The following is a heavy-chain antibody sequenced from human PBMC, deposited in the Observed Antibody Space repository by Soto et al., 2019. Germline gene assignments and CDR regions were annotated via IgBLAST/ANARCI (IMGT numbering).Heavy chain of an antibody. CDR1: GGSISSGDYY. D-gene: IGHD3-3*01. J-gene: IGHJ5*02. Sequence: TLSLTCTVSGGSISSGDYYWSWVRQPPGKGLEWIGSIYYSGSTFYNPSLKSRLTISLDTSKNQFSLKLNSVTAADTAVYYCGRDLASFGVADGKIDPWGQGTLVTV. V-gene: IGHV4-30-4*01. CDR2: IYYSGST. CDR3: GRDLASFGVADGKIDP.